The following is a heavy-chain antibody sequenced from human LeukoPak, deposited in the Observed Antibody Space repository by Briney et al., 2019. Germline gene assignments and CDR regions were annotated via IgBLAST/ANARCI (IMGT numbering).Heavy chain of an antibody. D-gene: IGHD2-15*01. V-gene: IGHV3-74*01. CDR2: INTDGSST. J-gene: IGHJ3*02. CDR3: ARDQQCSGGSCYGAFDI. CDR1: GFTFSSYW. Sequence: GGSLRLSCTASGFTFSSYWMHWVRQAPGKGLVWVSRINTDGSSTSYADSVKGRFTISRDNAKNSLYLQMNSLRAEDTAVYYCARDQQCSGGSCYGAFDIWGQGTMVTVSS.